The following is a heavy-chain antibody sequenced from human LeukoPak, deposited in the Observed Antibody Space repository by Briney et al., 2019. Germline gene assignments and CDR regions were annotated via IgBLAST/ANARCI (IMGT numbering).Heavy chain of an antibody. Sequence: SGGSLRLSCAASGFTFSDYYMSWIRQAPGKGLEWVSYISSSGSTIYYADSVKGRFTISRDNSKNTLYLQMNSLRAEDTAVYYCARGPLGGSSGWYSAFDIWGQGTMVTVSS. D-gene: IGHD6-19*01. CDR2: ISSSGSTI. CDR1: GFTFSDYY. CDR3: ARGPLGGSSGWYSAFDI. J-gene: IGHJ3*02. V-gene: IGHV3-11*01.